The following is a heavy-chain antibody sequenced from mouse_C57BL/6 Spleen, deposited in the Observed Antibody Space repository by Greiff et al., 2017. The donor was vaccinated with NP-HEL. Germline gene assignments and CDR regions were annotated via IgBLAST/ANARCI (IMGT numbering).Heavy chain of an antibody. D-gene: IGHD2-1*01. V-gene: IGHV2-3*01. CDR2: IWGDGST. Sequence: QVQLQQSGPGLVAPSQSLSITCTVSGFSLTSYGVSWVRQPPGKGLEWLGVIWGDGSTNYHSALISSLSISKDNSKSQVFLILNSLQPDDTATYYCAKIDYGKDVGAMDYWGQGTSVTVSS. CDR1: GFSLTSYG. CDR3: AKIDYGKDVGAMDY. J-gene: IGHJ4*01.